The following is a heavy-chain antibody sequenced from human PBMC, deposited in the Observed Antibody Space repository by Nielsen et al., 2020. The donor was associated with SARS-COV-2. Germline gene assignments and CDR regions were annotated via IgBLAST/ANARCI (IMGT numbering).Heavy chain of an antibody. J-gene: IGHJ4*02. V-gene: IGHV3-23*01. CDR1: GFTFDSYA. CDR2: ISGGGDYR. D-gene: IGHD6-6*01. Sequence: GESLKISCAASGFTFDSYAMNWVRQAPGKGLEWVSAISGGGDYRYKADSVKGRFTISRDNSKNTLYLEMNSLRADDTAVYYCAKGAGRRVFDHWGQGTLVTVSS. CDR3: AKGAGRRVFDH.